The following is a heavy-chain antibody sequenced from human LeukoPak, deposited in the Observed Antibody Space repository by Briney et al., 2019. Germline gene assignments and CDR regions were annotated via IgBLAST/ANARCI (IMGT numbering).Heavy chain of an antibody. D-gene: IGHD4-17*01. V-gene: IGHV4-39*01. CDR2: IYYSGST. CDR1: GGSISSSSYY. J-gene: IGHJ2*01. CDR3: ARPPSTVTNHWYFDL. Sequence: TSETLSLTCTVSGGSISSSSYYWGWIRQPPGKGLEWIGSIYYSGSTYYNPSLKSRVTISVDTSKNQFSLKLSSVTAADTAVYYCARPPSTVTNHWYFDLWGRGTLVTVSS.